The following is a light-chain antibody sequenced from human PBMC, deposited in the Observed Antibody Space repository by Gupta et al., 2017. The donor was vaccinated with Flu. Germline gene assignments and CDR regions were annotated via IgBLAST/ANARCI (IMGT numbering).Light chain of an antibody. Sequence: EIVMTQSPATLSVSPGERAALSCRASQTITRNLAWYQQKPGQAPRLLIYGTSTRDKGSIASCSGSGDGTEFNITINSRQSEDFEVYYCQQENGGHPSFTFGQGTKLDIK. CDR1: QTITRN. V-gene: IGKV3-15*01. CDR3: QQENGGHPSFT. CDR2: GTS. J-gene: IGKJ2*01.